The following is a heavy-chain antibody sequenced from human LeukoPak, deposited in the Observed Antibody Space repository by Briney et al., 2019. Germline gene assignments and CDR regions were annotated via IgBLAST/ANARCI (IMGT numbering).Heavy chain of an antibody. CDR2: IWYDGSNK. D-gene: IGHD3-10*01. CDR1: GFTFNGYT. V-gene: IGHV3-33*01. CDR3: ARDAFGARGIGGGLDI. Sequence: GGSLRLSCVASGFTFNGYTMHWVRQAPGKGLEWVAIIWYDGSNKYYADSVKGRFTISRDNSKNTLFLQMNSLRAEDTAVYYCARDAFGARGIGGGLDIWGQGTMVIASS. J-gene: IGHJ3*02.